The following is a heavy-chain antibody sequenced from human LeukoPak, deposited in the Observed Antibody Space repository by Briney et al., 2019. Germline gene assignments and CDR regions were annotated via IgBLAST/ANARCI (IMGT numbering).Heavy chain of an antibody. Sequence: SETLSLTCAVYGGSFSSYYWSWIRQPPGKGPEWIGNIYYSGSTNYNPSLKSRVTISVDTSKNQFSLKLSSVTAADTAVYYCTRGSIAYYYMDVWGKGTTVTISS. CDR1: GGSFSSYY. J-gene: IGHJ6*03. CDR3: TRGSIAYYYMDV. CDR2: IYYSGST. D-gene: IGHD3-22*01. V-gene: IGHV4-59*01.